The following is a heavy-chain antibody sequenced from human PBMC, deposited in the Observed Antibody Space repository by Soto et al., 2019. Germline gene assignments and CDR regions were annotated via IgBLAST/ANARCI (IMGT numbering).Heavy chain of an antibody. CDR2: ISSSSSTI. CDR3: ARDGRHNGNDAGHNWFDP. V-gene: IGHV3-48*02. CDR1: GFTFSSYS. D-gene: IGHD1-20*01. Sequence: EVQLVESGGGLVQPGGSLRLSCAASGFTFSSYSMNWVRQAPGKGLEWVSYISSSSSTIYYADSVKGRFTISRDNAKNSLYLQLNRLRDEDTAVYYCARDGRHNGNDAGHNWFDPWVQGTLVTVSS. J-gene: IGHJ5*02.